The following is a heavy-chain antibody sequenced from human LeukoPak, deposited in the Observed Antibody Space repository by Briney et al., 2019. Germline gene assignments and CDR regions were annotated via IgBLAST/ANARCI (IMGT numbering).Heavy chain of an antibody. CDR3: AKDDYGGNIDY. CDR2: ISYDGSNK. V-gene: IGHV3-30*18. D-gene: IGHD4-23*01. CDR1: GFTFSSYG. Sequence: GRSLRLSCAASGFTFSSYGMHWVRQAPGKGLEWVAVISYDGSNKYYADSVKGRFTISRDNSKNTLYLQMNSLRAEDTAVYYCAKDDYGGNIDYWGQGILVTVSS. J-gene: IGHJ4*02.